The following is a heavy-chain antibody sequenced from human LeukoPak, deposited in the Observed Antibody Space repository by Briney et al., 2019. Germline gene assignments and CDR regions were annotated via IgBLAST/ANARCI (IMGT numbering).Heavy chain of an antibody. CDR2: IKQDGSEK. D-gene: IGHD3-3*01. CDR1: GFTFSSYW. V-gene: IGHV3-7*01. J-gene: IGHJ3*02. CDR3: ARSGVVGAFDI. Sequence: GGSLRLSCAASGFTFSSYWMSWVRQAPGKGLEWVANIKQDGSEKYYVDSLKGRFTISRDNAKNSLYLQMNSLRAEDTAVYYCARSGVVGAFDIWGQGTMVSVSS.